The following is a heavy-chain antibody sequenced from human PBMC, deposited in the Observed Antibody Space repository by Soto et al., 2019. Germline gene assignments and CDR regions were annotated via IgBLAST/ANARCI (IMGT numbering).Heavy chain of an antibody. D-gene: IGHD3-3*01. CDR1: GGSFSGYY. CDR3: ARGRGIFGVGFYYYGMDV. J-gene: IGHJ6*02. V-gene: IGHV4-34*01. CDR2: INHSGST. Sequence: ETLSLTCAVYGGSFSGYYWSWIRQPPGKGLEWIGEINHSGSTNYNPSLKSRVTISVDTSKNQFSLKLSSVTAADTAVYYCARGRGIFGVGFYYYGMDVWGQGTTVTVSS.